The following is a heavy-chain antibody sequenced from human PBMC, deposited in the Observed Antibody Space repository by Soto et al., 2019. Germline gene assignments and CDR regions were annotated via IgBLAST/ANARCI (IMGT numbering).Heavy chain of an antibody. J-gene: IGHJ3*02. D-gene: IGHD3-10*01. CDR2: INAGNGNT. V-gene: IGHV1-3*01. CDR3: ARDGSGSYASAAFDI. CDR1: GYAFTSYA. Sequence: ASVKGSCKAAGYAFTSYAMHWVRQAPGQRLEWMGWINAGNGNTKYSQKFQGRVTITRDTSASTAYMELSSLRSEDTAVYYCARDGSGSYASAAFDIWGQGTMVTVSS.